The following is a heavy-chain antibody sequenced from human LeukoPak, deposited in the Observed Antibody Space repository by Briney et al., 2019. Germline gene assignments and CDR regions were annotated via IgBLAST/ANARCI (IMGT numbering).Heavy chain of an antibody. CDR1: RFTFSNYW. Sequence: PGGSLRLSCVASRFTFSNYWMSWVRQAPGKGLERVANINQDGSKKVYADSMKGRFTISRDNAKESLYLQLNSLRADDTAVYYCAKWGPHCVGDYCPALDSWGQGTLVTVSS. CDR3: AKWGPHCVGDYCPALDS. D-gene: IGHD2-21*02. J-gene: IGHJ4*02. V-gene: IGHV3-7*01. CDR2: INQDGSKK.